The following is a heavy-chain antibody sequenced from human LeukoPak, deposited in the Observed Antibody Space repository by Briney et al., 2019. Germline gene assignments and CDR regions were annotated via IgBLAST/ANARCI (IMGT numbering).Heavy chain of an antibody. V-gene: IGHV3-7*01. CDR1: GFTFSSYW. J-gene: IGHJ4*02. CDR3: ATSSGYSSGGVDY. D-gene: IGHD6-19*01. Sequence: GGSLRLSCAASGFTFSSYWMTWVRQAPGKGLEWVANIKEDGGEGYYVDSVKGRFTVSRDNAKNSLYLQLTSLRAEDTAVYYCATSSGYSSGGVDYWGQGTLVTVSS. CDR2: IKEDGGEG.